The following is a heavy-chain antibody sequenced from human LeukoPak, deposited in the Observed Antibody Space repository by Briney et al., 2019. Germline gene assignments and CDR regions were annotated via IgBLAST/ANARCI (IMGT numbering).Heavy chain of an antibody. V-gene: IGHV5-51*01. Sequence: PGESPKISCQGSGYSFTSYWIGWVRQMPGKGLEWMGIIYPGDSDTRYSPSFQGQVTISADKSISTAYLQWSSLKASDTAVYYCARLVGGGSYRTYYYGMDVWGQGTTVTVSS. CDR2: IYPGDSDT. D-gene: IGHD1-26*01. CDR3: ARLVGGGSYRTYYYGMDV. CDR1: GYSFTSYW. J-gene: IGHJ6*02.